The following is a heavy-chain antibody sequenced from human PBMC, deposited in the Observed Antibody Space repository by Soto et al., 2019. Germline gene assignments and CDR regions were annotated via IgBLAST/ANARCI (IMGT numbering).Heavy chain of an antibody. CDR2: IYSGGTT. CDR1: GFSVSSNY. CDR3: AREPGSSGGDY. J-gene: IGHJ4*02. Sequence: EVQLVESGGGLIQPGGSLRLSRAASGFSVSSNYMSWVRQAPGKGLEWVSVIYSGGTTYYADSVKGRFTISRDNSKNTLYLQMSSLRAEDTAVYYCAREPGSSGGDYWGQGTLVTVSS. D-gene: IGHD6-6*01. V-gene: IGHV3-53*01.